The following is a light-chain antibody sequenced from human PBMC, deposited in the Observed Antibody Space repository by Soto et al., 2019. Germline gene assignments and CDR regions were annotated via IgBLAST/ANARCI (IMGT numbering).Light chain of an antibody. V-gene: IGKV3-15*01. CDR3: QQYSNWPLT. J-gene: IGKJ4*01. Sequence: EIVMTQSPATLSVSPGEGATLSCRASQSVSSNLAWYQQKPGQAPRPLILGASTRATGIPARFSGSGSGTEFSLSISALQSEDFAIYYCQQYSNWPLTFGGGTKVGIK. CDR1: QSVSSN. CDR2: GAS.